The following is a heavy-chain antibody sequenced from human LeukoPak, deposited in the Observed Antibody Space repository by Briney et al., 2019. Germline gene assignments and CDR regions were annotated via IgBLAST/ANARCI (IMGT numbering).Heavy chain of an antibody. J-gene: IGHJ5*02. D-gene: IGHD3-9*01. V-gene: IGHV4-38-2*02. CDR2: IYYSGST. CDR1: GYSIGSGYY. CDR3: ARRYFDWLLSSEGWFDP. Sequence: SETLSLTCTVSGYSIGSGYYWGWIRQPPGKGLEWIGSIYYSGSTYYNPSLKSRVTISVDTSKNQFSLKLSSVTAADTAVYYCARRYFDWLLSSEGWFDPWGQGTLVTVSS.